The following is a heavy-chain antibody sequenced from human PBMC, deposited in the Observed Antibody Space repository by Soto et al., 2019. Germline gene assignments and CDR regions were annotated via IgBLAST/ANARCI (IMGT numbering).Heavy chain of an antibody. V-gene: IGHV1-58*01. CDR2: IVVGSGNT. Sequence: GASVKVSCKASGFTFTSSAVQWVRQARGQRLEWIGWIVVGSGNTNYAQKFQERVTITRDMSTSTAYMELSSLRSEDTAVYYCAADRAGLWFGEPRDAFDIWGQGTMVT. J-gene: IGHJ3*02. D-gene: IGHD3-10*01. CDR1: GFTFTSSA. CDR3: AADRAGLWFGEPRDAFDI.